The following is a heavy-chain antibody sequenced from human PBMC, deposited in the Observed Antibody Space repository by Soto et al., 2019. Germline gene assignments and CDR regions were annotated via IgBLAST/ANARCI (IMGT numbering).Heavy chain of an antibody. CDR2: INSSSSDS. J-gene: IGHJ4*02. D-gene: IGHD2-8*01. V-gene: IGHV1-2*02. CDR3: ATEMATIKGFFDK. CDR1: GYTFTGYT. Sequence: QAHLVQSGAEVKKPGASVKVSCKASGYTFTGYTFHWVRQAPGQRLEWMAWINSSSSDSSFAPKIQGRVTVTMDAPSSTAYMELTRLRSDDTAVYYCATEMATIKGFFDKWGQGTPVAVSS.